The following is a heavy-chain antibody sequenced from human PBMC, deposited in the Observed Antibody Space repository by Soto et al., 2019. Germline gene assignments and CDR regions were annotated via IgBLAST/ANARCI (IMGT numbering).Heavy chain of an antibody. D-gene: IGHD2-15*01. CDR3: ARAIRVVYYFDY. Sequence: PSETLSLTCTVSGGSISSYYWSWIRQPPGKGLEWIGYIYYSGSTNYNPSLKSRVTISVDTSKNQFSLKLSSVTAADTAVYYCARAIRVVYYFDYWGQGTLVTVSS. J-gene: IGHJ4*02. V-gene: IGHV4-59*01. CDR2: IYYSGST. CDR1: GGSISSYY.